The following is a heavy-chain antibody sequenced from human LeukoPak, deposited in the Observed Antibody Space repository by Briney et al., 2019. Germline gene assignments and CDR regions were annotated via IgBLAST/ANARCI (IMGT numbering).Heavy chain of an antibody. CDR1: GFTFSSYG. D-gene: IGHD3-10*01. CDR3: AKDREEGFGEFYYYYYYGMDV. Sequence: PGGSLRLSCAASGFTFSSYGMHWVRQAPGKGLEWVAVISYDGSNKYYADSVKGRFTISRDNSKNTLYLQMNSPRAEDTAVYYCAKDREEGFGEFYYYYYYGMDVWGQGTTVTVSS. CDR2: ISYDGSNK. J-gene: IGHJ6*02. V-gene: IGHV3-30*18.